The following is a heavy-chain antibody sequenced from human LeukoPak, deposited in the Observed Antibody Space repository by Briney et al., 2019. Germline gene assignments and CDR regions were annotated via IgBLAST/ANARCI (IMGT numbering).Heavy chain of an antibody. CDR2: INPNSGGT. J-gene: IGHJ3*02. Sequence: GASVKVSCKASRYTFTGYYMHWVRQAPGQGLEWMGWINPNSGGTNYAQKFQGRVTMTRDTSISTAYMELSRLRSDDTAVYYCARDYDFWSGYPDAFDIWGQGTMVTVSS. CDR3: ARDYDFWSGYPDAFDI. CDR1: RYTFTGYY. V-gene: IGHV1-2*02. D-gene: IGHD3-3*01.